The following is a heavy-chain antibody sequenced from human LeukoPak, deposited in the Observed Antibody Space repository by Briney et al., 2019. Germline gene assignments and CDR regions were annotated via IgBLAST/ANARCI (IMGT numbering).Heavy chain of an antibody. CDR3: ARFTGYESGDYYLDY. Sequence: SETLSLTCTVSGGSISPYWWNWVRQPPGKGLEWIGHIYHSGSITYNASLESRLTISVDTSKNQFSLNLKSVTAADTALYYCARFTGYESGDYYLDYWGQGTLVTVSS. J-gene: IGHJ4*02. D-gene: IGHD3-22*01. CDR2: IYHSGSI. CDR1: GGSISPYW. V-gene: IGHV4-59*08.